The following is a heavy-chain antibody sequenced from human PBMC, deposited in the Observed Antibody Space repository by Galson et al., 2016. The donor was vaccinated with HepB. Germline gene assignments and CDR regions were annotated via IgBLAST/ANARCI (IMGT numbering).Heavy chain of an antibody. J-gene: IGHJ4*02. D-gene: IGHD5-24*01. CDR2: MNHSGNT. CDR3: ASQEMATINFDY. CDR1: GGTFNNHY. Sequence: ETLSLTCAVYGGTFNNHYWSWIRQLPGKGLEWIGEMNHSGNTNYNPSLKRRVTISPDRSKNQFSLKLTSVTAADTAVYYCASQEMATINFDYWGQGTLVTVSS. V-gene: IGHV4-34*01.